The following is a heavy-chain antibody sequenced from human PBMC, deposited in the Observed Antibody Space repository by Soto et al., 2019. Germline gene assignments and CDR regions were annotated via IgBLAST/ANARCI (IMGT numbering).Heavy chain of an antibody. CDR1: GGTFSSYA. J-gene: IGHJ5*02. D-gene: IGHD3-3*02. CDR3: ARSKAHFWSARRGWFDP. V-gene: IGHV1-69*06. CDR2: IIPIFGTA. Sequence: QVQLVQSGAEVKKPGSSVKVSCKASGGTFSSYAISWVRQAPGQGLEWMGGIIPIFGTANYAQKFQGRVTITADKSTSTAYMELSSLRSEDTAVYYCARSKAHFWSARRGWFDPWGQGTLVTVSS.